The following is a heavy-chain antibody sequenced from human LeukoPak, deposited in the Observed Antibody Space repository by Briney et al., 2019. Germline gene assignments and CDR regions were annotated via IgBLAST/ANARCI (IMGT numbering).Heavy chain of an antibody. CDR1: GYTFTSYD. D-gene: IGHD6-19*01. Sequence: GASVKVSCKASGYTFTSYDINWVRQATGQGLEWMGWMNPNSGNTGYAQKFQGRVTMTRNTSISTAYMELSSLRSEDTAVYYCARKPKAGKLGLGDYWGQGTLVTVSS. J-gene: IGHJ4*02. CDR3: ARKPKAGKLGLGDY. CDR2: MNPNSGNT. V-gene: IGHV1-8*01.